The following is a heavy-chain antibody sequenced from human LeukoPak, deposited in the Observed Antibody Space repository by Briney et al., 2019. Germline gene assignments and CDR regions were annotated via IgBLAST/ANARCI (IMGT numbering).Heavy chain of an antibody. Sequence: PSETLSLTCAVYGGSFSGYYWSWIRQPPGKGLEWIGYIYYSGSTNYNPSLKSRVTISVDTSKNQFSLKLSSVTAADTAVYYCARHAGRSGSYLGYWGQGTLVTVSS. CDR3: ARHAGRSGSYLGY. D-gene: IGHD1-26*01. CDR1: GGSFSGYY. CDR2: IYYSGST. V-gene: IGHV4-59*08. J-gene: IGHJ4*02.